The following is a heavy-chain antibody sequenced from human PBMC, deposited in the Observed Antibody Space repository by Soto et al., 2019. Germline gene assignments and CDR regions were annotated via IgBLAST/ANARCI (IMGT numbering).Heavy chain of an antibody. CDR2: IIPIFGTA. CDR1: GGTFSSYA. J-gene: IGHJ6*02. D-gene: IGHD5-12*01. Sequence: ASVKVSCKASGGTFSSYAISWVRQAPGQGLEWMGGIIPIFGTANYAQKFQGRVTITADESTSTAYMELSSLRSEDTAVYYCAKDHHVQTSGYDYIYYYGMDVWGQGTTVTVSS. CDR3: AKDHHVQTSGYDYIYYYGMDV. V-gene: IGHV1-69*13.